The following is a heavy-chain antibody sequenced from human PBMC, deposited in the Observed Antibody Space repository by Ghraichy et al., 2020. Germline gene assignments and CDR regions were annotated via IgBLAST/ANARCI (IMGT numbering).Heavy chain of an antibody. V-gene: IGHV4-31*03. J-gene: IGHJ5*02. CDR1: GGSISSGGYY. CDR2: IYYSGST. D-gene: IGHD3-22*01. CDR3: ARITMTTVYWFDP. Sequence: SETLSLTCTVSGGSISSGGYYWSWIRQHPGKGLEWIGYIYYSGSTSYNPSLKSRVTISVDTSKNQFSLKLSSVTAAATAVYYCARITMTTVYWFDPWGQGTLVTVSS.